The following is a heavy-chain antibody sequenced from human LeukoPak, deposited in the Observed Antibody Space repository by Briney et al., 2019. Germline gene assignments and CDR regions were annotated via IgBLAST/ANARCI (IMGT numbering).Heavy chain of an antibody. J-gene: IGHJ4*02. V-gene: IGHV3-30*04. D-gene: IGHD4-17*01. CDR1: GFTFGSYS. Sequence: GESLRLSCAASGFTFGSYSMHWVRQAPGKGLEWVAVISYDGRNTYYAKSVKGRFTISRDDSKNTLYLQMNSLRADDTAVYYCARNSVTTGYYFDYWGQGTLVTVSS. CDR3: ARNSVTTGYYFDY. CDR2: ISYDGRNT.